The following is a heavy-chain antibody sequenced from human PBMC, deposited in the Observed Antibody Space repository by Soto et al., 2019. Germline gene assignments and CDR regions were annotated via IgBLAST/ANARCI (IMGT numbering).Heavy chain of an antibody. D-gene: IGHD4-17*01. CDR1: GGSIRSGDYY. Sequence: TLSLTCTVSGGSIRSGDYYWSWIRQPPGKGLEWLGYIFYTGSTNYNPSLKGRVTLSVDTSKNQFSLKLSSVTAADTAVYYCARDQEVDNGGNFDNWGQGTLVTVSS. CDR3: ARDQEVDNGGNFDN. J-gene: IGHJ4*02. CDR2: IFYTGST. V-gene: IGHV4-30-4*01.